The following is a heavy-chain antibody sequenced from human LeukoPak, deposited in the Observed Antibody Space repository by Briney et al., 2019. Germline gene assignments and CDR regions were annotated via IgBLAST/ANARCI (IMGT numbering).Heavy chain of an antibody. J-gene: IGHJ6*03. Sequence: ASVKVSCKASGYTFTSYHINWVRQAAGQGLEWMGWMNPNTGDTGYAQNFQGRVTMTRNTSISTAYMELRSLRSEDTAVYYCARPSGGWYYYYMDVWGKGTTVTVSS. CDR2: MNPNTGDT. V-gene: IGHV1-8*01. CDR1: GYTFTSYH. CDR3: ARPSGGWYYYYMDV. D-gene: IGHD6-19*01.